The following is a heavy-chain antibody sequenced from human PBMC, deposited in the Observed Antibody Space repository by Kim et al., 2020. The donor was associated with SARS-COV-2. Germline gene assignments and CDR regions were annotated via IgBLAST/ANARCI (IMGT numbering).Heavy chain of an antibody. CDR1: GGSISSYY. Sequence: SETLSLTCTVSGGSISSYYWSWIRQPPGKGLEWIGYIYYSGSTNYNPSLKSRVTISVDTSKNQFSLKLSSVTAADTAVYYCARAHGDYVFMDYWGQGTLV. D-gene: IGHD4-17*01. V-gene: IGHV4-59*01. CDR2: IYYSGST. J-gene: IGHJ4*02. CDR3: ARAHGDYVFMDY.